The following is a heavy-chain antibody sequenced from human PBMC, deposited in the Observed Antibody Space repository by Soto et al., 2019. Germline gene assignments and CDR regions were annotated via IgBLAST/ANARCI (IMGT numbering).Heavy chain of an antibody. CDR3: ARQAGATSPLDY. D-gene: IGHD1-26*01. V-gene: IGHV1-69*13. CDR2: IIPIFGTA. Sequence: ASVKVPCKASGGTFSSYAISWVRQAPGQGLEWMGGIIPIFGTANYAQKFQGRVTITADESTSTAYMELSSLRSEDTAVYYCARQAGATSPLDYWGQGTLVTVSS. CDR1: GGTFSSYA. J-gene: IGHJ4*02.